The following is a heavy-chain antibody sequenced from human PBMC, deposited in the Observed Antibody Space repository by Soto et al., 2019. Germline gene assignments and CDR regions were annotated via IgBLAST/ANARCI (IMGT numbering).Heavy chain of an antibody. J-gene: IGHJ4*02. D-gene: IGHD3-22*01. CDR3: AREGVHNYNEYYFDY. CDR1: GFTFSYYA. V-gene: IGHV3-21*06. Sequence: XGSLRLSCAASGFTFSYYALHWVRRAPGKGLEWVSSISGIRDYIRYADSVKGRFTISRDNAKTSLYLQMNSLTAEDTAVYYCAREGVHNYNEYYFDYWRQGPLVTVSS. CDR2: ISGIRDYI.